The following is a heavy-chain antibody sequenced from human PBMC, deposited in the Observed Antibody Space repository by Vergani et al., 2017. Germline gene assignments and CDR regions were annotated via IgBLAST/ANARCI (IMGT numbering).Heavy chain of an antibody. CDR3: ASSYCSSTSCYAECFHR. CDR2: IYHSGST. V-gene: IGHV4-38-2*01. CDR1: GYSISSNYY. D-gene: IGHD2-2*01. J-gene: IGHJ1*01. Sequence: QVQLQESGPGLVKPSETLSLTCAVSGYSISSNYYWGWIRHPPGKGLEWIGTIYHSGSTYYNPSLKSRVTISAETSKNQFSLTLSSVTAADTAVYFCASSYCSSTSCYAECFHRWGRGTLVIVSS.